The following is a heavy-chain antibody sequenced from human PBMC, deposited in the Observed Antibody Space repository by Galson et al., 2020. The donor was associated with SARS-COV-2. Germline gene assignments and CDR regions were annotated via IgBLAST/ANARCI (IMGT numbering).Heavy chain of an antibody. J-gene: IGHJ4*02. CDR1: GFPISSYE. CDR3: ARGVHY. Sequence: LTCAASGFPISSYEMNWVRQAPGKGLEWVSYMSNSGRTIYYADAVKGRFTISRDNAKNSLYLQMNSLRAEDTAVYYCARGVHYWGQGTLVTVSS. CDR2: MSNSGRTI. V-gene: IGHV3-48*03.